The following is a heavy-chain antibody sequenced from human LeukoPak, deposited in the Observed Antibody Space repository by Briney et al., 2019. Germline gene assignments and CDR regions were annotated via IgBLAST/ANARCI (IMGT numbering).Heavy chain of an antibody. J-gene: IGHJ1*01. V-gene: IGHV3-30*18. CDR1: GFTFSSYG. CDR2: ISYDGSNK. Sequence: PGRSLRLSCAASGFTFSSYGMHWVRQAPGKGLEWVAVISYDGSNKYYADSVKGRFTISRDNSKNTLYLQMNSLRAEDTAVYYCAKDAYSSSWYEEAEYFQHWGQGTLVTVSS. CDR3: AKDAYSSSWYEEAEYFQH. D-gene: IGHD6-13*01.